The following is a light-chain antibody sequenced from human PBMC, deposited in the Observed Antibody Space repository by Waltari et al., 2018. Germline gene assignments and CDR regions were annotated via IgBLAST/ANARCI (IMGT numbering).Light chain of an antibody. CDR1: QGINNF. V-gene: IGKV1-33*01. J-gene: IGKJ5*01. CDR3: QQHYSLPIT. Sequence: DIQMTQSHSSLSASVGDRVTITCQASQGINNFLNWYQQRPGNAPDLLIYDASNLETGVPSRFSGSGSGTDFTFTISSVQPEDIATYYCQQHYSLPITFGQGTRLEIK. CDR2: DAS.